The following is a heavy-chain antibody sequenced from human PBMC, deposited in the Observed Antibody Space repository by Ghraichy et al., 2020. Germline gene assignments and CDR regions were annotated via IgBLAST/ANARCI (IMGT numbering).Heavy chain of an antibody. CDR3: ARDDGGGSCYYACYYYGMDV. J-gene: IGHJ6*02. Sequence: GGSLRLSCAASGFTFSSYGMHWVRQAPGKGLEWVAVIWYDGSNKYYADSVKGRFTISRDNSKNTLYLQMNSLRAEDTAVYYCARDDGGGSCYYACYYYGMDVWGQGTTVTVSS. V-gene: IGHV3-33*01. D-gene: IGHD2-15*01. CDR1: GFTFSSYG. CDR2: IWYDGSNK.